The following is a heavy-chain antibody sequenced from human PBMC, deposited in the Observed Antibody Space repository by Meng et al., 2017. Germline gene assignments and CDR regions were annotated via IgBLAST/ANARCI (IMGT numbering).Heavy chain of an antibody. J-gene: IGHJ4*02. CDR3: ARDQVDYYDSSGYSDY. CDR2: ISYDGSNK. D-gene: IGHD3-22*01. Sequence: GESLKISCAASGFTFSSNAMHWVRQAPGKGLEWVAVISYDGSNKYYADAVKGRFTISRDNSKNTLYLQMNSLRAEDTAVYYCARDQVDYYDSSGYSDYWGQGTLVTVSS. V-gene: IGHV3-30*04. CDR1: GFTFSSNA.